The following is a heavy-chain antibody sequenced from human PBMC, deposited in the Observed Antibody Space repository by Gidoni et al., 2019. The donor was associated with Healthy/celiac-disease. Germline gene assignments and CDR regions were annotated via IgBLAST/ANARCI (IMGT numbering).Heavy chain of an antibody. CDR3: ARDRWALYGEYDY. V-gene: IGHV3-30-3*01. D-gene: IGHD3-10*01. J-gene: IGHJ4*02. CDR1: GFTFSSYA. Sequence: QVQLVESGGGVVQPGRSLRLSCAASGFTFSSYAMHWVRQAPGKGLEWVAVISYDGSNKYYADSVKGRFTISRDNSKNTLYLQMNSLRAEDTAVYYCARDRWALYGEYDYWGQGTLVTVSS. CDR2: ISYDGSNK.